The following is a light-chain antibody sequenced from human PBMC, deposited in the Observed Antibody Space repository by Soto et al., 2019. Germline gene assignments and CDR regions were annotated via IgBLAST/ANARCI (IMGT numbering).Light chain of an antibody. CDR1: QDISNY. CDR3: LQHNSYPWT. CDR2: SAS. Sequence: DIQMTQSPSAMSASVGDRVTITCRASQDISNYLAWFQQKPGNVPKRLIYSASSLQSGVPSRFGGSGSGTEFTPTISGLQPEDVATYYCLQHNSYPWTFGQGTKVDI. J-gene: IGKJ1*01. V-gene: IGKV1-17*03.